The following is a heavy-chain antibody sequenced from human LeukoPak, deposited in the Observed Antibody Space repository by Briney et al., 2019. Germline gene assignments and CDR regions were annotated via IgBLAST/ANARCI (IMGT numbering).Heavy chain of an antibody. Sequence: SETLSLTCAVYGGSFSGYYWSWIRQPPGKGLEWIGEINHSGSTNYNPSPKSRVTISVDTSKNQFSLKLSSVTAADTAVYYCARETEMATIIDAFDIWGQGTMVTVSS. D-gene: IGHD5-24*01. CDR1: GGSFSGYY. V-gene: IGHV4-34*01. CDR2: INHSGST. CDR3: ARETEMATIIDAFDI. J-gene: IGHJ3*02.